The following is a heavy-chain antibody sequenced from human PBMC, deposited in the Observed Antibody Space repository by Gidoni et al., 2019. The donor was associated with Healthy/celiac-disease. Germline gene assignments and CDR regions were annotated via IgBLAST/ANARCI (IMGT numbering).Heavy chain of an antibody. V-gene: IGHV1-69*06. Sequence: QVQLVQSGAEVQKPGSSVKVSFKASGGPFSSYAISWVRQAPGQGLEWMGGIIPTFGTANYAQKFQGRVTITADKSTSTAYMELSSLRSEDTAVYYCARGITGTTGYFDYWGQGTLVTVSS. CDR1: GGPFSSYA. CDR3: ARGITGTTGYFDY. D-gene: IGHD1-7*01. J-gene: IGHJ4*02. CDR2: IIPTFGTA.